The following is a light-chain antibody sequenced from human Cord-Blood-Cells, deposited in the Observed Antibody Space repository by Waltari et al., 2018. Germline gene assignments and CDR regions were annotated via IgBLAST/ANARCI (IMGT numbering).Light chain of an antibody. CDR2: EGS. Sequence: QSALTQPASVSGSPGQSITIPCTGTSSDGGGYNLFSWYQQHPGKAPNLMIYEGSKRPSGVSNRFSGSKSGNTASLTISGLQAEDEADYYCCSYAGSSTVVFGGGTKLTVL. CDR3: CSYAGSSTVV. J-gene: IGLJ2*01. CDR1: SSDGGGYNL. V-gene: IGLV2-23*01.